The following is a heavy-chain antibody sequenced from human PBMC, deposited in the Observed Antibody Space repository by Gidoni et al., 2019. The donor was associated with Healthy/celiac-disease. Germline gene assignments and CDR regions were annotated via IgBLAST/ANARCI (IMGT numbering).Heavy chain of an antibody. CDR2: ISGSGGST. CDR1: GFTFSSYA. V-gene: IGHV3-23*01. D-gene: IGHD6-6*01. CDR3: AKYGDSSSSGNWFDP. J-gene: IGHJ5*02. Sequence: EVQLLESGGGLVQPGGSLRLSCAASGFTFSSYARSWVRQAPGKGLEWFSAISGSGGSTYYADSVKGRFTISRDNSKNTLYLQMNSLRAEDTAVYYCAKYGDSSSSGNWFDPWGQGTLVTVSS.